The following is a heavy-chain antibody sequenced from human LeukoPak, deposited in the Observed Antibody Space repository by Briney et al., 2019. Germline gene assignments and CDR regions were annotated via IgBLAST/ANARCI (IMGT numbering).Heavy chain of an antibody. J-gene: IGHJ4*02. Sequence: GGSLRLSCAASGFTFSSYAMSWVRQAPGKGLEWVSAISGSGGSTYYADSVKGRFTISRDNSKNTLYLQMNGLRAEDTAVYYCAKDTLIGYSYHTDWGQGTLVTVSS. CDR3: AKDTLIGYSYHTD. V-gene: IGHV3-23*01. CDR2: ISGSGGST. D-gene: IGHD5-18*01. CDR1: GFTFSSYA.